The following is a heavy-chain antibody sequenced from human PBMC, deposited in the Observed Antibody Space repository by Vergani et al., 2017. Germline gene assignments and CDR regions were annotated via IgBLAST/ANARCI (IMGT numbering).Heavy chain of an antibody. Sequence: EVQLVESGGGLVQPGRSLRLSCAASGFTFDDYAMHWVRQAPGKGLEWVSGISWNSGSIGYADSVKGRFTISRDNAKNSLYLQMNSLRAEDTAVYYCARRGSSGQKNSFDYWGQGTLVTVSS. CDR2: ISWNSGSI. CDR3: ARRGSSGQKNSFDY. D-gene: IGHD6-19*01. J-gene: IGHJ4*02. CDR1: GFTFDDYA. V-gene: IGHV3-9*01.